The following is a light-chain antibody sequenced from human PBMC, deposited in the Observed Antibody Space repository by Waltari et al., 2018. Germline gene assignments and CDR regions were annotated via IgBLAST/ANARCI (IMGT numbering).Light chain of an antibody. CDR2: DAS. J-gene: IGKJ1*01. CDR1: PIISTR. Sequence: DVRLTQSLSSLSASIRDGVTISCRANPIISTRLNWYQHRPGKAPRLLIFDASTLQSGVPSRFSGFRSGTEFTLTIDNLQLDDFATYYCQQSYDSWTFGQGTKVE. V-gene: IGKV1-39*01. CDR3: QQSYDSWT.